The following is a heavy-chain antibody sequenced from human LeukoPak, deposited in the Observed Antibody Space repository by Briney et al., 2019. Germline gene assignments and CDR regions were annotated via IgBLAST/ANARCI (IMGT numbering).Heavy chain of an antibody. V-gene: IGHV3-7*01. J-gene: IGHJ3*02. CDR2: IKQNGRDT. CDR1: GFTFTTHW. Sequence: PGGSLRLSCAASGFTFTTHWMSWVRQAPGKGLEWVANIKQNGRDTHYVESVKGRFTISRDNGKNSLYLQMSSLRVEDTAVYYCTRLSDTEGSSTSYRASDIWGQGTMVTVSS. CDR3: TRLSDTEGSSTSYRASDI. D-gene: IGHD2-2*01.